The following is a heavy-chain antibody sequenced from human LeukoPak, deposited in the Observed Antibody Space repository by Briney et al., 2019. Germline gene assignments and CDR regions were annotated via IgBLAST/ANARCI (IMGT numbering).Heavy chain of an antibody. D-gene: IGHD1-7*01. CDR3: ARTIAKYSNTWLYYYYGLAV. V-gene: IGHV3-23*01. J-gene: IGHJ6*02. CDR2: ISVGREDS. Sequence: QPGASLRLYCTASGFTFGGYAMRWVRQAPGKRPEWVSSISVGREDSYYADSVKGRFTISRDNSKSTLHLQMNSMRACDTAVYYWARTIAKYSNTWLYYYYGLAVGGQGTTLTVPS. CDR1: GFTFGGYA.